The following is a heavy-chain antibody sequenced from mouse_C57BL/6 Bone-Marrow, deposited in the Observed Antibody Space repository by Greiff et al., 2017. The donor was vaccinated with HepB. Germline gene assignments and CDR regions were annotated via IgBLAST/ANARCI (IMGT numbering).Heavy chain of an antibody. D-gene: IGHD3-2*02. CDR1: GYTFTSYW. V-gene: IGHV1-52*01. Sequence: QVQLQQPGAELVRPGSSVKLSCKASGYTFTSYWMHWVKQRPIQGLEWIGNIDPSDSETHYNQKFKDKATLTVDKSSSTAYMQLSSLTSEDSAVYYCARGPAQAPFAYWGQGTLVTVSA. CDR3: ARGPAQAPFAY. CDR2: IDPSDSET. J-gene: IGHJ3*01.